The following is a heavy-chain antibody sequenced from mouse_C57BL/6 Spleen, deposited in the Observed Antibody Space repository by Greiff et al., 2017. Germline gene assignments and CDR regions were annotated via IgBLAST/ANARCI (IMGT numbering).Heavy chain of an antibody. J-gene: IGHJ2*01. CDR3: ARSGVTTDFDY. Sequence: QVQLQQPGAELVRPGSSVKLSCKASGYTFTSYWMHWVKQRPIQGLEWIGNIDPSDSETHYNQKFKDKATLTVDKSSSTAYMQLSSLTSEDSAVYYCARSGVTTDFDYWGQGTTLTVSS. V-gene: IGHV1-52*01. CDR1: GYTFTSYW. D-gene: IGHD2-2*01. CDR2: IDPSDSET.